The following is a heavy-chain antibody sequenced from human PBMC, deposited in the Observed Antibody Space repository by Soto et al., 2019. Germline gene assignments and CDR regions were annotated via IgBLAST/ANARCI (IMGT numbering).Heavy chain of an antibody. CDR2: ISGSGDST. J-gene: IGHJ1*01. CDR1: GFTFSSYA. Sequence: PGGSLRLSCAASGFTFSSYAMSWVRQAPGKGLEWVSGISGSGDSTYYADSVKGRFTISRDNSKNTLSLQMNSLRADDTAVYSCAKDGTLGARPEYFQHWGQGTLVTVSS. D-gene: IGHD6-6*01. CDR3: AKDGTLGARPEYFQH. V-gene: IGHV3-23*01.